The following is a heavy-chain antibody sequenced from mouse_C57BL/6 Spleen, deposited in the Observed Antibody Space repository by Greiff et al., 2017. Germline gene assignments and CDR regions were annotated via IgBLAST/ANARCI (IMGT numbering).Heavy chain of an antibody. CDR3: ARGGLGENFDV. CDR2: IYPGSGNT. CDR1: GYSFTSYY. V-gene: IGHV1-66*01. D-gene: IGHD2-4*01. J-gene: IGHJ1*03. Sequence: VKVVESGPELVKPGASVKISCKASGYSFTSYYIHWVKQRPGQGLEWIGWIYPGSGNTKYNEKFKGKATLTADTSSSTAYMQLSSLTSEDSAVYYCARGGLGENFDVWGTGTTVTVSS.